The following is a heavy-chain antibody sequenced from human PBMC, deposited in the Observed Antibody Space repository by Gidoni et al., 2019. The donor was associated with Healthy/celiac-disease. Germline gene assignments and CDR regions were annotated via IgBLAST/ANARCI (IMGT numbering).Heavy chain of an antibody. J-gene: IGHJ4*02. CDR2: INPNSGGT. Sequence: QVQLVQSGAEVKKPGASVKVSCKASGYTFTGYYMHWVRQAPGQGLEWRGWINPNSGGTNYAQKFQGRVTMTRDTSSSTAYMELSRLRSDDTAVYYCARRYERGELLTFDYWGQGTLVTVSS. CDR3: ARRYERGELLTFDY. CDR1: GYTFTGYY. V-gene: IGHV1-2*02. D-gene: IGHD1-26*01.